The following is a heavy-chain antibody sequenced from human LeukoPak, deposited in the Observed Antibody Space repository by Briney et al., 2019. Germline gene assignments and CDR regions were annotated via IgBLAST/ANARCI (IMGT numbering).Heavy chain of an antibody. V-gene: IGHV4-59*06. Sequence: SETLSLTCTVSGGSISSYYWSWIRQHPGKGLEWIGYIYYSGSTYYNPSLKSRVTISVDTSKNQFSLKLSSVTAADTAVYYCARMDIVVVPAAIFDYWGQGTLVTVSS. J-gene: IGHJ4*02. CDR1: GGSISSYY. CDR3: ARMDIVVVPAAIFDY. D-gene: IGHD2-2*03. CDR2: IYYSGST.